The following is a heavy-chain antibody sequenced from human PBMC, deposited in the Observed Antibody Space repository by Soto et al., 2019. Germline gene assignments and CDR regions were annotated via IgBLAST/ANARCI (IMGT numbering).Heavy chain of an antibody. Sequence: GXSVKVCCKASGYTFSCYYLHWVRQAPGQGPEWLGKIDPDSGDTDQSQKFQGRVTLTRDTAIDTAYMELTRLTLDDTAIYYCARGALEWGQGPLVTVSS. CDR3: ARGALE. J-gene: IGHJ1*01. CDR1: GYTFSCYY. CDR2: IDPDSGDT. V-gene: IGHV1-2*02.